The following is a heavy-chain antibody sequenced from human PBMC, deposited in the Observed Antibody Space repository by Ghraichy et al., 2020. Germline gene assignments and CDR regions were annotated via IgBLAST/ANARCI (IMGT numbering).Heavy chain of an antibody. D-gene: IGHD3/OR15-3a*01. Sequence: GALRLSCAASGFTFSSFGMNWVRQAPGKGLEWVSTISSSSSYIYYTDSVKGRFTISRDNAENSLYLQMSSLRAEDTAVYYCARIKILGPSYGMDVWGQGTTVTVSS. CDR3: ARIKILGPSYGMDV. CDR2: ISSSSSYI. CDR1: GFTFSSFG. J-gene: IGHJ6*02. V-gene: IGHV3-21*01.